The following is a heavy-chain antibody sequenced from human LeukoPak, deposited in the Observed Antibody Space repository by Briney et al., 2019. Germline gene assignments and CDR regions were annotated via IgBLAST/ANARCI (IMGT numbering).Heavy chain of an antibody. Sequence: RASVKVSCKASGYTFTNYDINWVRQATGQGLEWMGWMNPNSGSTDYAQKFQGRVTMTRNTSIGTAFMELSSLRSEDTAVYYCARDHSSSSSPMDVWGQGTTVTVSS. J-gene: IGHJ6*02. CDR2: MNPNSGST. D-gene: IGHD6-6*01. V-gene: IGHV1-8*01. CDR3: ARDHSSSSSPMDV. CDR1: GYTFTNYD.